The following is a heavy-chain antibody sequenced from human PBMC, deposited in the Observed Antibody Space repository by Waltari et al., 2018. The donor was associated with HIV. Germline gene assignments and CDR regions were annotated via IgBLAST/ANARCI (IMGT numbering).Heavy chain of an antibody. Sequence: QVQLQQWGAGLLKPSETLSLTCAVYGGSLRNYYWPWIRQPPGKGLACSGEISHSGSTNYNPSLKSRVTISLDTSKNQFSLNLNSVTAADTAVYYCARGRRRMTAVVVVEVGACDVWGQGTTVTVSP. CDR3: ARGRRRMTAVVVVEVGACDV. CDR2: ISHSGST. CDR1: GGSLRNYY. D-gene: IGHD2-15*01. J-gene: IGHJ3*01. V-gene: IGHV4-34*02.